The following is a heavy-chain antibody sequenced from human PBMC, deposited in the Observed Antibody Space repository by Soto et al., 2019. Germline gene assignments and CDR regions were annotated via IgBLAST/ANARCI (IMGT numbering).Heavy chain of an antibody. CDR3: ARQGGLMAAEPSDY. J-gene: IGHJ4*02. D-gene: IGHD2-8*01. Sequence: LETLSLTCTVSGGSISSSSYYWGWIRQPPGKGLEWIGSIYYSGSTYYNPSLKSRVTISVDTSKNQFSLKLSSVTAADTAVYYCARQGGLMAAEPSDYWGQGTLVTVSS. CDR2: IYYSGST. CDR1: GGSISSSSYY. V-gene: IGHV4-39*01.